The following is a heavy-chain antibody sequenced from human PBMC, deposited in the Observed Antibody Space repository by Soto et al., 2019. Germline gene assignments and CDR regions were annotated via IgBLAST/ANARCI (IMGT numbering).Heavy chain of an antibody. J-gene: IGHJ4*02. D-gene: IGHD2-15*01. CDR1: GGSISSGGYY. Sequence: SETLSLTCTVSGGSISSGGYYWSWIRQHPGKGLEWIGYIYYSGSTYYNPSLKSRVTMSVDTSKNQFSLKLSSVTAADTAVYYCARGGVAATRWLFNYWGQGTLVTVSS. V-gene: IGHV4-31*03. CDR2: IYYSGST. CDR3: ARGGVAATRWLFNY.